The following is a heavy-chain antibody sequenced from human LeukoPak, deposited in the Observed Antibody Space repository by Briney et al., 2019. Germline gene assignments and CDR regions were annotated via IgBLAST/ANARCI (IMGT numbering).Heavy chain of an antibody. V-gene: IGHV3-21*04. CDR3: ARAESSGWSRAFDY. Sequence: PGGSLRLSCAASGFTFSSYSMNWVRQAPGKGLEWVSSISSSSSYIYYADSVKGRFTISRDNAKNSLYLQMNSLRAEDTALYYCARAESSGWSRAFDYWGQGTLVTVSS. CDR2: ISSSSSYI. CDR1: GFTFSSYS. D-gene: IGHD6-19*01. J-gene: IGHJ4*02.